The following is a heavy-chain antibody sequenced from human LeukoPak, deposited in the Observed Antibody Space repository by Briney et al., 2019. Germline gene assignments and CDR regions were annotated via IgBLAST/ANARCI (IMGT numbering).Heavy chain of an antibody. J-gene: IGHJ4*02. CDR1: GFPFSGSW. CDR3: ARDGRGGYLDY. V-gene: IGHV3-7*01. D-gene: IGHD3-16*01. Sequence: PGGSLRLSCPAPGFPFSGSWMSWVRQAPGKGLEWGANIKQDGSEKYYVDSVKGRFTISRDNGKKSLFLQVNSLRVEDTAVYYCARDGRGGYLDYWGQGTLVTVSS. CDR2: IKQDGSEK.